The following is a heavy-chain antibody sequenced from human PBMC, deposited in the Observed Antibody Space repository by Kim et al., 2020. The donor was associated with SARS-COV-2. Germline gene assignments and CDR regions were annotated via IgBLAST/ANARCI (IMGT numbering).Heavy chain of an antibody. D-gene: IGHD3-22*01. CDR1: GGSFSGYY. CDR2: INHSGST. V-gene: IGHV4-34*01. CDR3: ARGNYYDSSGYPIHFDY. Sequence: SETLSLTCAVYGGSFSGYYWSWIRQPPGKGLEWIGEINHSGSTNYNPSLKSRVTISVDTSKNQFSLKLSSVTAADTAVYYCARGNYYDSSGYPIHFDYWGQGTLVTVSS. J-gene: IGHJ4*02.